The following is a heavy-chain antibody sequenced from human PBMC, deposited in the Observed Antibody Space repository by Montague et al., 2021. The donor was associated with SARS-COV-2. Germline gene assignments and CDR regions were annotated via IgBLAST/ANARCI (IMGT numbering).Heavy chain of an antibody. CDR3: ARGQVTIFGVLIMLPAAGAVDV. CDR1: GGSFSGYY. CDR2: INDRGST. J-gene: IGHJ3*01. D-gene: IGHD3-3*01. V-gene: IGHV4-34*01. Sequence: SETLSLTCAVYGGSFSGYYWTWIRQPPGKGLEWVGEINDRGSTNHNPSFESRLTMSVDTSKNQFSLRLKSVSAADTAVYYCARGQVTIFGVLIMLPAAGAVDVWGQGTTATVSS.